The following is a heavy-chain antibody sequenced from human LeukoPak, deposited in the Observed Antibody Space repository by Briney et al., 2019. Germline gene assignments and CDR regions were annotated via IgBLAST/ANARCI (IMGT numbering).Heavy chain of an antibody. CDR3: AKGGYYYYMDV. CDR2: IYSGGAT. CDR1: GLTVSNNY. Sequence: GGSLRLSCAASGLTVSNNYMSWVRQAPGKGLEWVSVIYSGGATYYADSVKGRFTISRDNSKNTLYLQMNSLRAEDTAVYYCAKGGYYYYMDVWGKGTTVTISS. V-gene: IGHV3-53*01. J-gene: IGHJ6*03.